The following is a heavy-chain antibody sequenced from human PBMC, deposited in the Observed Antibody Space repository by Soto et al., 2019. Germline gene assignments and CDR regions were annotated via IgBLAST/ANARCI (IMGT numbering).Heavy chain of an antibody. J-gene: IGHJ3*02. CDR3: ARGTVXTVTDAFDI. Sequence: QVQLQESGPGLVKPSQTLSLTCTVSGGSISSGGYYWSWIRQHPGKVLEWIGYIYYSGSTYYNPTLKSRVTISVDTSKNQFSLKLSSVTAADTAVYYCARGTVXTVTDAFDIWGQGTMVTVSS. V-gene: IGHV4-31*03. CDR2: IYYSGST. D-gene: IGHD4-17*01. CDR1: GGSISSGGYY.